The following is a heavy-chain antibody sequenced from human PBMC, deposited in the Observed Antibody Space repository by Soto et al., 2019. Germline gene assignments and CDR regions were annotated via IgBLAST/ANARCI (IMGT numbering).Heavy chain of an antibody. D-gene: IGHD5-12*01. J-gene: IGHJ4*02. V-gene: IGHV6-1*01. Sequence: QVQLQQSGPGLVKPSQTLSLTCAISGDSFSTNGVAWNWIRQSPSRGLEWLGSTYYRSKWYNDYAVSVKSRINVNADTSKNQFFLPLNSVTPEDTAVYYCARGRYSGFDYGVEGTLVPIAA. CDR2: TYYRSKWYN. CDR1: GDSFSTNGVA. CDR3: ARGRYSGFDY.